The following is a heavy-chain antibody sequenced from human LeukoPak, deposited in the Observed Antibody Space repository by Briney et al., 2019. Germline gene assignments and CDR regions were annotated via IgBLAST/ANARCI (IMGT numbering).Heavy chain of an antibody. CDR2: MKSDSGAT. D-gene: IGHD5-18*01. CDR1: GYTFTAYY. Sequence: ASVKVSCQASGYTFTAYYIHWVRQAPGQGLEWMGWMKSDSGATKYAQKFQGGVTLTRDTSINTAYMELSSLRSEDTAVYYCARDPDTPVAIDIWGQGTTVTVSS. CDR3: ARDPDTPVAIDI. J-gene: IGHJ3*02. V-gene: IGHV1-2*02.